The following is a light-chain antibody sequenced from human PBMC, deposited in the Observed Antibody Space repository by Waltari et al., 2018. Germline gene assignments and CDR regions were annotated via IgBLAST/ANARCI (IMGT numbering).Light chain of an antibody. CDR1: QNLHKY. Sequence: EFVLTQSPASLSSSPGERVTLSCRASQNLHKYLAWYQQKPGQAPRLLIYEASNRATGIPDRFSGSGSGTDFTLTIDSLEPEDFAVYFCQQRSNWPPLTFGGGTKVEIK. CDR2: EAS. J-gene: IGKJ4*01. CDR3: QQRSNWPPLT. V-gene: IGKV3-11*01.